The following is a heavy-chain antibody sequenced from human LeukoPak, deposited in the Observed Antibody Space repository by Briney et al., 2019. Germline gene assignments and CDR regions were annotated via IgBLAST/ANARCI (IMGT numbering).Heavy chain of an antibody. V-gene: IGHV3-23*01. D-gene: IGHD2-2*01. CDR3: AKGGRAYQPYFDY. J-gene: IGHJ4*02. CDR2: ICGSDGNT. Sequence: GGSLRLSCAASGFTFSTNDMNWVRQAPGKGLEWVSGICGSDGNTYYEDAVNGRTIFSGNSYETTLHLQMNSLRAEDTAVYYGAKGGRAYQPYFDYWGQGTLVTVSS. CDR1: GFTFSTND.